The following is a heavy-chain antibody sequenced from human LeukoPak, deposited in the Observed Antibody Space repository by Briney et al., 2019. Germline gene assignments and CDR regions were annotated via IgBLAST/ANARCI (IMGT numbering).Heavy chain of an antibody. Sequence: PSGTLSLTCAVSGGSISSSNWWSWVRQPPGKGLEWIGEIYHSGSTNYNPSLKSRVTISVDKSKNQFSLKLSSVTAADTAMYYCASTTRVAPDGRAEYFQHWGQGILVSVSS. J-gene: IGHJ1*01. CDR2: IYHSGST. D-gene: IGHD5-24*01. V-gene: IGHV4-4*02. CDR1: GGSISSSNW. CDR3: ASTTRVAPDGRAEYFQH.